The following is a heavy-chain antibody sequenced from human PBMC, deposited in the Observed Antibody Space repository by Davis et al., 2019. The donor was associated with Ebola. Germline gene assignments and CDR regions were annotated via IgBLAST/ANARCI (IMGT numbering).Heavy chain of an antibody. Sequence: GESLKISCSASGFDFRYEAMHWVRQAPGKGLEWVAIITPSGNNKYYADSVKGRFTVSRDDPKNTLYLQLNSLRIEDTAVYYCAKGGDMDVWGQGTTVTVSS. CDR3: AKGGDMDV. J-gene: IGHJ6*02. CDR1: GFDFRYEA. D-gene: IGHD3-16*01. CDR2: ITPSGNNK. V-gene: IGHV3-30*18.